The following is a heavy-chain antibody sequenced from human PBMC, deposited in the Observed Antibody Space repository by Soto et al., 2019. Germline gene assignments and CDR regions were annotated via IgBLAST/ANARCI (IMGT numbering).Heavy chain of an antibody. CDR2: ISWNSGSI. D-gene: IGHD2-8*01. J-gene: IGHJ4*02. CDR1: GFPFGDYA. CDR3: AKSPAVAPNGAY. Sequence: GGSLRLSCAASGFPFGDYAMHWVRQAPGKGLEWVSGISWNSGSIDYADSVKGRFTISRDNAKSSLYLQMNSLRAEDTAFYYCAKSPAVAPNGAYWGQGTLVTVSS. V-gene: IGHV3-9*01.